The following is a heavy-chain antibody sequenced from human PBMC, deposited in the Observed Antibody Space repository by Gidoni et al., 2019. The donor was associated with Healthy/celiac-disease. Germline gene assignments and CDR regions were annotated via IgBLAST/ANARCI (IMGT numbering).Heavy chain of an antibody. CDR2: IILIFGTA. J-gene: IGHJ6*02. V-gene: IGHV1-69*01. Sequence: QVQLVQSGAEVKKPGSSVKVSCQASGGTFSSYAISWVRQAPGQGLEWMGGIILIFGTANYAQKFQGRVTITADESTSTAYMELSSLRSEDTSVYYFAKLGVGHYYYGMDVWGQGTTVTVSS. D-gene: IGHD3-10*01. CDR3: AKLGVGHYYYGMDV. CDR1: GGTFSSYA.